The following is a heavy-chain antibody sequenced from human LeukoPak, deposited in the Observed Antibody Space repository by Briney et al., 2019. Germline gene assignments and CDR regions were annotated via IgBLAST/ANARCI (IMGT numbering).Heavy chain of an antibody. J-gene: IGHJ6*02. CDR2: IYYSGST. Sequence: SETLSLTCTVSGGSMSTYYWGWIRQPPGKGLEWIGSIYYSGSTYYNPSLKSRVTISVDTSKNQFSLKLSSVTAADTAVYYCAMTTVVTQSSRGAYYYGMDVWGQGTTVTVSS. D-gene: IGHD4-23*01. CDR3: AMTTVVTQSSRGAYYYGMDV. V-gene: IGHV4-39*01. CDR1: GGSMSTYY.